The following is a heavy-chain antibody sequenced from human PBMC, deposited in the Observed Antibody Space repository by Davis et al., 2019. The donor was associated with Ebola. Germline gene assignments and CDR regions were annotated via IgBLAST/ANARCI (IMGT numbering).Heavy chain of an antibody. CDR2: IKSKTDGGTT. Sequence: GESLKISCAASGFTFSNAWMSWVRQAPGKGLEWVGRIKSKTDGGTTDYAAPVKGRFTISRDDSKNTLYLQMNSLKTEDTALYYCAKDWQLSVWGQGTLVTVSS. V-gene: IGHV3-15*01. CDR1: GFTFSNAW. D-gene: IGHD1-1*01. J-gene: IGHJ4*02. CDR3: AKDWQLSV.